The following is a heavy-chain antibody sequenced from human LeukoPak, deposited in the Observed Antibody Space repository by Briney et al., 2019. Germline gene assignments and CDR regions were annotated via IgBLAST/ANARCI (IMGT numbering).Heavy chain of an antibody. D-gene: IGHD3-10*02. CDR3: AELGITMIGGV. CDR1: EFSVGSNY. CDR2: IYSGGST. V-gene: IGHV3-66*01. Sequence: GGSLRLSCAASEFSVGSNYMTWVRQAPGKGLEWVSLIYSGGSTYYADSVKGRFTISRDNAKNSLYLQMNSLRAEDTAVYYCAELGITMIGGVWGKGTTVTISS. J-gene: IGHJ6*04.